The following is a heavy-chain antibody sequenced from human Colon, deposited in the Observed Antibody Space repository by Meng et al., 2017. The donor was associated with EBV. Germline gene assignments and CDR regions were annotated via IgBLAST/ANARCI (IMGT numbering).Heavy chain of an antibody. J-gene: IGHJ4*02. D-gene: IGHD4-17*01. V-gene: IGHV4-39*01. Sequence: RLPESGPGLVKSSETLSLTCTVSGGSLDNSYYFWDWIRQPPGKGLEWIGSVRYSGTAYYNPSLTSRVTISVDTSKNQFSLNLSSLTAADTAVYYCARHVYGDSYGFWGQGTLVTVSS. CDR1: GGSLDNSYYF. CDR2: VRYSGTA. CDR3: ARHVYGDSYGF.